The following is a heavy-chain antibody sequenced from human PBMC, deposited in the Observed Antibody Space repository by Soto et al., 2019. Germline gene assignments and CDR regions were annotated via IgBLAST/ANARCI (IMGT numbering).Heavy chain of an antibody. CDR2: IFSSDEK. J-gene: IGHJ6*02. Sequence: ELRPPLVPRTATLTLTSPVSGFSVSHDTIGVSWIRQPPATALEWLARIFSSDEKFYTTSLRGRLTISKDPSTSQVVLSLTNLDPLDTATYDCARSRLGYYYTSGGSMDVWGQGTKGTV. V-gene: IGHV2-26*01. CDR3: ARSRLGYYYTSGGSMDV. CDR1: GFSVSHDTIG. D-gene: IGHD3-10*01.